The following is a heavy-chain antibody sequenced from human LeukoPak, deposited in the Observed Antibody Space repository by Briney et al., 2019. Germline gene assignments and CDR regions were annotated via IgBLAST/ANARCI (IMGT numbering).Heavy chain of an antibody. D-gene: IGHD5-18*01. CDR1: GFTFSDYY. CDR3: ARDWIQLWSPTIDY. V-gene: IGHV3-11*01. J-gene: IGHJ4*02. CDR2: ISSSGSTI. Sequence: GGSLRLSCAASGFTFSDYYMSWIRQAPGKGLEWVSYISSSGSTIYYADSVKGRFTISRDNAKNSLYLQMNSLRAEDTAVYYCARDWIQLWSPTIDYWGQGTLVTVSS.